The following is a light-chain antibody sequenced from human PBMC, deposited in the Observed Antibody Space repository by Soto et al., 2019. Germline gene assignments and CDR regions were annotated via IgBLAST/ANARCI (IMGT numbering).Light chain of an antibody. V-gene: IGKV1-39*01. CDR3: QQRSNWPPWT. CDR1: QSISTF. Sequence: DVHLTQSPSSLSASVGDGVTLTCRASQSISTFLHWYQQKPGKAPRLLIYAASDLQTGVPSRFSGSGSGTDFTLTISSLEPEDFAVYYCQQRSNWPPWTFGQGTKV. CDR2: AAS. J-gene: IGKJ1*01.